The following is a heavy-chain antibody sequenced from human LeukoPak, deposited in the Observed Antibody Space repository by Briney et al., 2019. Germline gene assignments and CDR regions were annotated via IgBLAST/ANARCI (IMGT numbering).Heavy chain of an antibody. CDR1: GLTFSNYA. V-gene: IGHV3-23*01. J-gene: IGHJ6*03. CDR2: IRGTGDDT. Sequence: GGSLRLYCAASGLTFSNYAMSWVRQAPRKGLEWVSAIRGTGDDTYYADTAKGRFTISRDNSKNTLFLQMNTLRAEDTAIYYCAKGLTVAYFYYMDVWGKGTTVTV. D-gene: IGHD3-16*01. CDR3: AKGLTVAYFYYMDV.